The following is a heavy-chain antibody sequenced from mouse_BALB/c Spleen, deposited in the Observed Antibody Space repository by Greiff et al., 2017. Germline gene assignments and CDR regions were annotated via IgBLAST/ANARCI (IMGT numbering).Heavy chain of an antibody. CDR2: IDPANGNT. CDR3: ARGDYGSYAMDY. J-gene: IGHJ4*01. D-gene: IGHD2-2*01. V-gene: IGHV14-3*02. Sequence: VQLKQSGAELVKPGASVKLSCTASGFNIKDTYMHWVKQRPEQGLEWIGRIDPANGNTKYDPKFQGKATITADTSSNTAYLQLSSLTSEDTAVYYCARGDYGSYAMDYWGQGTSVTVSS. CDR1: GFNIKDTY.